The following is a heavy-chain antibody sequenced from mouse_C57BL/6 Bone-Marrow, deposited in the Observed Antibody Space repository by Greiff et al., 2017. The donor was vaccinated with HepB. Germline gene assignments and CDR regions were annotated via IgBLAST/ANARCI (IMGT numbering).Heavy chain of an antibody. J-gene: IGHJ4*01. D-gene: IGHD2-2*01. CDR3: VRYGYDENAMDY. CDR2: IRSKSNNYAT. CDR1: GFSFNTYA. V-gene: IGHV10-1*01. Sequence: EVKLVESGGGLVQPKGSLKLSCAASGFSFNTYAMNWVRQAPGKGLEWVARIRSKSNNYATYYADSVKDRFTISRDDSESMLYLQMNNLKTEDTAMYYCVRYGYDENAMDYWGQGTSVTVSS.